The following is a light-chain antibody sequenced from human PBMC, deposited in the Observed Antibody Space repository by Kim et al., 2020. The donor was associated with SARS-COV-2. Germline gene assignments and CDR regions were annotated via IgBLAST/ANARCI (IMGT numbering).Light chain of an antibody. CDR2: GAS. Sequence: PGERATLSCRASQSVSINFLAWYQQKPGQAPRLIIYGASSRAAGIPDRFSGSGSGTDFTLTISRLEPEDFAVYYCQQYGSSPPWTFGQGTKVDIK. J-gene: IGKJ1*01. V-gene: IGKV3-20*01. CDR3: QQYGSSPPWT. CDR1: QSVSINF.